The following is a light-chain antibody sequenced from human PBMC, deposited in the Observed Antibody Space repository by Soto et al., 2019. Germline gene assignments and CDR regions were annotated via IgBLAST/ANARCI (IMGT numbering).Light chain of an antibody. J-gene: IGKJ4*01. V-gene: IGKV3-11*01. CDR2: DAS. CDR3: QQRSNWTLT. CDR1: QSVSSY. Sequence: EIVLTQSPATLSLSPGERATLSCRASQSVSSYLAWYQQKPGQAPRLLIYDASNRATGIPARFSGSGSGTDFTLTISSLECEGFAVYYCQQRSNWTLTLGGGTRVQIK.